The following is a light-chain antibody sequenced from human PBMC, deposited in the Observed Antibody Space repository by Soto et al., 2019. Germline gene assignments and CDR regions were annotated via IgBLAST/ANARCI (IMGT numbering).Light chain of an antibody. CDR2: DAS. CDR1: QTISTW. Sequence: DTQWTNSPPTRPAPAGERVTITCRASQTISTWMAWYQQKPGKAPKLLVYDASTLQSGVASRFSGSGSGPDFTLTISSLQPEDFATYYCQQSYSRPPTFGQGTKVDI. CDR3: QQSYSRPPT. J-gene: IGKJ1*01. V-gene: IGKV1-39*01.